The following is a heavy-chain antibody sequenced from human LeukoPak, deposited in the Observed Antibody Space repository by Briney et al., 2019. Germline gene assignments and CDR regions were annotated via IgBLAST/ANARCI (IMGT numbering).Heavy chain of an antibody. D-gene: IGHD3-22*01. Sequence: LETLSLTCTVSGGSISRSTYYWGWIRQPPGKGLEWIGSIYYSGSTYYNPSLKSRVTISVDTSKNQFSLKLSSVTAADTAVFYCATHYHDSSGYLYYFDYWGQGTLVTVSS. V-gene: IGHV4-39*01. CDR1: GGSISRSTYY. J-gene: IGHJ4*02. CDR2: IYYSGST. CDR3: ATHYHDSSGYLYYFDY.